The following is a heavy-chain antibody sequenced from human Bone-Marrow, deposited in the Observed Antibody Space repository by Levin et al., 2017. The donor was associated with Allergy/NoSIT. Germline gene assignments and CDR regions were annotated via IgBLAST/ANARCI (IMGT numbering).Heavy chain of an antibody. Sequence: ASETLSLTCTVSGGSVSSGSYYWSWIRQSPGKGLEWIGYIYYSGVTNYNPSLKSRVTISSDTSKNQFSLRLSSVTAADTAVYYCTRSGWERTRKAFDIWGQGTMVTVSS. CDR1: GGSVSSGSYY. CDR3: TRSGWERTRKAFDI. D-gene: IGHD1-26*01. J-gene: IGHJ3*02. V-gene: IGHV4-61*01. CDR2: IYYSGVT.